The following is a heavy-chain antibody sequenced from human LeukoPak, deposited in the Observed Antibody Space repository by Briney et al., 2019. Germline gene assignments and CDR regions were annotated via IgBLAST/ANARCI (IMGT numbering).Heavy chain of an antibody. V-gene: IGHV1-46*01. CDR3: ARDWGEQWLVDY. Sequence: ASVKVSCKAPGYTFTSYYMHWVRQAPGQGLEWMGIINPSGGSTSYAQKFQGRVTMTRDTSTSTVYMELSSLRSEDTAVYYCARDWGEQWLVDYWGQGTLVTVSS. D-gene: IGHD6-19*01. CDR1: GYTFTSYY. CDR2: INPSGGST. J-gene: IGHJ4*02.